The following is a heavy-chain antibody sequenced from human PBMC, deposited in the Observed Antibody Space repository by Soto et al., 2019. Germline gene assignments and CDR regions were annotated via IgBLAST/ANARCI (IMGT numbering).Heavy chain of an antibody. J-gene: IGHJ4*02. V-gene: IGHV3-15*01. D-gene: IGHD3-9*01. CDR1: GFNFINAW. Sequence: EVQLVQSGGGLVKPGASLRLSCAASGFNFINAWMSWVRQAPGKGLEWVGRIKSKVAGGTAEYGTPVKGRFTISRDDSRDILHLQLNSLKTEDTAVYYCTTGSLFGIVTGSEDYWGQGTLVTVSS. CDR3: TTGSLFGIVTGSEDY. CDR2: IKSKVAGGTA.